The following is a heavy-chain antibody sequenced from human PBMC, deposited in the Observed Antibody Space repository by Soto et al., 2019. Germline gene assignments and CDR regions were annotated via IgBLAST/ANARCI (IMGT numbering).Heavy chain of an antibody. CDR1: GGSISSSSYY. Sequence: PSETLSLTCTVSGGSISSSSYYWGWIRQPPGKGLEWIGSIYYSGSTYYNPSLKSRVTISVDTSKNQFSLKLSSVTAADTAVYYCARHQLYDNLTGYPGNWYDPWGQGTLLTVSS. J-gene: IGHJ5*02. D-gene: IGHD3-9*01. V-gene: IGHV4-39*01. CDR3: ARHQLYDNLTGYPGNWYDP. CDR2: IYYSGST.